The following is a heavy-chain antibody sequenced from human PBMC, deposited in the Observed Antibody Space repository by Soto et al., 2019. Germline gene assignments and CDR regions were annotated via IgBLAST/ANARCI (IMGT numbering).Heavy chain of an antibody. CDR1: GDTFTNFD. D-gene: IGHD3-3*01. Sequence: QVQLVQSGAEVKKPGASVKVSCKPSGDTFTNFDLNWVRQAAGKGLEWLGRMRANSGDTGHAQKFRGRVSMTRDISMSTAYMELSSLRAEDTAVYYCARYLHGQGFKVWGQGTLVIVSS. CDR3: ARYLHGQGFKV. V-gene: IGHV1-8*01. J-gene: IGHJ4*02. CDR2: MRANSGDT.